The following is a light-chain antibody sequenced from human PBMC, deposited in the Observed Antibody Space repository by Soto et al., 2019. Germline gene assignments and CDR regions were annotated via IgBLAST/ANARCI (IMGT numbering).Light chain of an antibody. J-gene: IGLJ2*01. CDR2: GNS. CDR3: QSYHSSLSGYVV. Sequence: QSVLTQPPSVSGAPGQRVTISCTGSSSNIGAGYDVHWYQQLPGTAPKLLIYGNSNRPSGVPDRLSGSKTGPSASLAITVFRPENEADYYCQSYHSSLSGYVVFDGATKPTAL. CDR1: SSNIGAGYD. V-gene: IGLV1-40*01.